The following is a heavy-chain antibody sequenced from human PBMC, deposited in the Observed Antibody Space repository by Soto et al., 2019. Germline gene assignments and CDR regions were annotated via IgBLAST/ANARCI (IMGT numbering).Heavy chain of an antibody. D-gene: IGHD2-2*01. Sequence: QVQLKESGPGLVKPSETLSLTCTVSGGSISSYYWSWIRQTPGKGLEGIGYIYSSGSTNYNPSPKSRVTISVDTSKNQFSLRLSSVTAADTAVYYCARDRGYCSSTSCYSDWFDPWGQGTLVTVSS. CDR2: IYSSGST. CDR1: GGSISSYY. V-gene: IGHV4-59*01. J-gene: IGHJ5*02. CDR3: ARDRGYCSSTSCYSDWFDP.